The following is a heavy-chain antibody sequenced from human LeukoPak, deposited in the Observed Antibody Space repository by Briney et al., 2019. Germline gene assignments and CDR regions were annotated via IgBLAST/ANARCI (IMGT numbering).Heavy chain of an antibody. Sequence: GRSLRLSCAASGFTFSSYGMHWVRQAPGKGLEWVAVISYDGSNKYYADSVKGRFTISRDNSNNTLSLQMNSLRVEDTAVYYCAKGGSTVTTEDVVDYWGQGTLVTVSS. CDR2: ISYDGSNK. V-gene: IGHV3-30*18. J-gene: IGHJ4*02. D-gene: IGHD4-17*01. CDR1: GFTFSSYG. CDR3: AKGGSTVTTEDVVDY.